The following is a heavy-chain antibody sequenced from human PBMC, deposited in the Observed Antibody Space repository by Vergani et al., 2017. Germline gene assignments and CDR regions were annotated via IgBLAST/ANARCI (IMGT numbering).Heavy chain of an antibody. CDR2: INTGNGNT. V-gene: IGHV1-3*04. J-gene: IGHJ6*02. CDR1: GYTFTSYA. D-gene: IGHD1-1*01. Sequence: QVQLVQSGAEVKKSGASVKVSCKTSGYTFTSYAMHWVRQAPGQRLEWMGWINTGNGNTKYSQKFQGRVTITRDTSASTAYMELSSLRSEDTAVYYCARGQPNYYGMDVWGQGTTVTVSS. CDR3: ARGQPNYYGMDV.